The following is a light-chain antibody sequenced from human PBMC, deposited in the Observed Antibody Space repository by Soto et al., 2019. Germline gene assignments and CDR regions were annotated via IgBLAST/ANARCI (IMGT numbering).Light chain of an antibody. CDR2: IND. J-gene: IGLJ3*02. Sequence: QSVLTQPASVSGAPGQRVTISCTGSSSNIGADYNVHWYQQLPGTAPKLLIYINDNRPSGVPDRFSGSKSGTSASLAITGLQAEDEADYYCQSYDSSLNGWVFGGGTKVTVL. V-gene: IGLV1-40*01. CDR1: SSNIGADYN. CDR3: QSYDSSLNGWV.